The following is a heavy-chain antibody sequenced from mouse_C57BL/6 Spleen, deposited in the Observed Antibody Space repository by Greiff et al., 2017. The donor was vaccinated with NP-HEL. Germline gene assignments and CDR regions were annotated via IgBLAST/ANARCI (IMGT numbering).Heavy chain of an antibody. V-gene: IGHV1-42*01. CDR3: ARSGDYDERFAY. CDR1: GYSFTGYY. J-gene: IGHJ3*01. CDR2: INPSTGGT. Sequence: VQLQQSGPELVKPGASVKISCKASGYSFTGYYMNWVKQSPEKSLEWIGEINPSTGGTTYNQKFKAKATLTVDKSSSTAYMQLKSLTSEDSAVYYCARSGDYDERFAYWGQGTLVTVSA. D-gene: IGHD2-4*01.